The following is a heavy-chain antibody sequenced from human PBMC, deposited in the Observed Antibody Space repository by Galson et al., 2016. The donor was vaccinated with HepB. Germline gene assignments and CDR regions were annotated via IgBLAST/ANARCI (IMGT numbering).Heavy chain of an antibody. CDR2: IGTSGDT. CDR3: VRKDNSVWSESWYFDL. Sequence: SLRLSCAASGFTFSRYDMHWVRQVPGRGLEWVSTIGTSGDTYYPEAVKGRFTISRDNADLTLFIEMHSLRAEETAVYYCVRKDNSVWSESWYFDLWGRGTLVTVSS. D-gene: IGHD6-19*01. CDR1: GFTFSRYD. V-gene: IGHV3-13*01. J-gene: IGHJ2*01.